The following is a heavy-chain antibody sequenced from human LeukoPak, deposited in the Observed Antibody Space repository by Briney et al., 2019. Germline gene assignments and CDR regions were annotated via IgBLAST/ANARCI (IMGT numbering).Heavy chain of an antibody. CDR1: GITLSNYG. V-gene: IGHV3-23*01. D-gene: IGHD3-10*01. CDR3: AKRGIVIRAVIIVGFHKEAYYFDD. J-gene: IGHJ4*02. CDR2: ISGSASGT. Sequence: GGSLRLSCAVSGITLSNYGMSWVRQAPGKGLEWVAGISGSASGTIYAASVKGRLTISRDNPKNTLYLQMNSLRAEDTAVYFCAKRGIVIRAVIIVGFHKEAYYFDDWGQGALVTVSS.